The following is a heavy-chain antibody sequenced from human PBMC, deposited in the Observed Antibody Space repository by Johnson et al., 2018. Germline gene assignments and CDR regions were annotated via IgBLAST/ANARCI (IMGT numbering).Heavy chain of an antibody. D-gene: IGHD3-3*01. V-gene: IGHV3-73*02. Sequence: VQLQESGGGLVQPGGSLKLSCAASGFTFSGSAMHWVRQASGKGLEWVGRIRSKANNYATAYAASVKGRFTISRDDSNNTAYWQMNSLKTEDTAVYFCTRVPLVSGYYDSDMDGWGQVTTVTVSS. CDR1: GFTFSGSA. CDR3: TRVPLVSGYYDSDMDG. CDR2: IRSKANNYAT. J-gene: IGHJ6*02.